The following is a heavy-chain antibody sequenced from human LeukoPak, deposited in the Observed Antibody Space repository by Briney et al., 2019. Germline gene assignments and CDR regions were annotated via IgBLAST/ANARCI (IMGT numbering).Heavy chain of an antibody. V-gene: IGHV4-34*01. CDR1: GGSFSGYY. Sequence: PSETLSLTCAVYGGSFSGYYWSWIRQPPGKGLEWIGEINHSGSTNYNPSLKSRVTISVDTSKNQFSLKLSSVTAADTTVYYCARCRYYDFWSGYRNYYYYMDVWGKGTTVTVSS. CDR3: ARCRYYDFWSGYRNYYYYMDV. J-gene: IGHJ6*03. D-gene: IGHD3-3*01. CDR2: INHSGST.